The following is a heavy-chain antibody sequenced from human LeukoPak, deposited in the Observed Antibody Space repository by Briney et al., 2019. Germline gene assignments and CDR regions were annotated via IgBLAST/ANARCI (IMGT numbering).Heavy chain of an antibody. Sequence: SEALSLTCSVSGGSITYSHYYWGWVRQPPGKGLEWIGGIYYGGSTYYNPSLKSRVTISVDTSRNEFSLRLSSVTAADTALYFCARQSGSYGGILDNWGQGILGTVSS. D-gene: IGHD1-26*01. J-gene: IGHJ4*02. CDR1: GGSITYSHYY. CDR2: IYYGGST. V-gene: IGHV4-39*01. CDR3: ARQSGSYGGILDN.